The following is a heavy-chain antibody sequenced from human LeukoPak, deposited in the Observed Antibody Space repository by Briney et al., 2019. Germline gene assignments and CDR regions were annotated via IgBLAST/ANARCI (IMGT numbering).Heavy chain of an antibody. CDR1: GYTLPELS. CDR3: ARADVDMENWFDP. J-gene: IGHJ5*02. Sequence: ASVNFSCKVSGYTLPELSMHWTRQAPGQGLEWMGWISAYNGNTNYAQKLQGRVTMTTDTSTSTAYMELRSLRSDDTAVYYCARADVDMENWFDPWGQGTLVTVSS. D-gene: IGHD5-12*01. V-gene: IGHV1-18*01. CDR2: ISAYNGNT.